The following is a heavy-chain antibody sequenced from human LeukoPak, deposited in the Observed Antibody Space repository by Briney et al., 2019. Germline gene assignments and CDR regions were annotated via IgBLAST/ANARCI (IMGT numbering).Heavy chain of an antibody. CDR3: TKGAYCDFWSGHQNTRVFDY. J-gene: IGHJ4*02. D-gene: IGHD3-3*01. Sequence: PGGSLRLSCAASGFTFSSYAMSWVRQAPGKGLEWVSAISGSGGSTYYADSVKGRFTISRDNSKNTLYLQMNSLRAEDTAVYYGTKGAYCDFWSGHQNTRVFDYWGQGTLVTVSS. V-gene: IGHV3-23*01. CDR1: GFTFSSYA. CDR2: ISGSGGST.